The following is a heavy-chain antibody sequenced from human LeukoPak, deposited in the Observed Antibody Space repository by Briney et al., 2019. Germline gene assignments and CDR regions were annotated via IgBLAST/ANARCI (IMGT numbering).Heavy chain of an antibody. CDR1: GGSFSGYF. D-gene: IGHD3-3*01. CDR2: INHVGTT. CDR3: ARRTTIFGVVKQVAFDI. J-gene: IGHJ3*02. Sequence: SETLSLTCGVSGGSFSGYFWAWIRQPPGKGLEWIGEINHVGTTNLNPSLESRMTTSKDTPKNQFSLKLFSVTAADTAVYYCARRTTIFGVVKQVAFDIWGQGTMVTVSS. V-gene: IGHV4-34*01.